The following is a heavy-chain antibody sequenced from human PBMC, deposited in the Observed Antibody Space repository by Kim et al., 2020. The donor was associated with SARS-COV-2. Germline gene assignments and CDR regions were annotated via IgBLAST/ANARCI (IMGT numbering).Heavy chain of an antibody. CDR3: VKDERGWPVNWFDP. Sequence: ADSWKGRFTISKNNSKNTLYLQMSSLRAEDTAVYYCVKDERGWPVNWFDPWGQGTLVTISS. D-gene: IGHD6-19*01. J-gene: IGHJ5*02. V-gene: IGHV3-64D*09.